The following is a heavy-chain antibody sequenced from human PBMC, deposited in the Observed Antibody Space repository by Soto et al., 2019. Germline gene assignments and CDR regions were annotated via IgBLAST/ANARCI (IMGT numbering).Heavy chain of an antibody. V-gene: IGHV1-2*04. J-gene: IGHJ3*02. CDR2: INPNSGGT. CDR1: GYTFTVYD. CDR3: ARQLATLSAFDI. Sequence: GASVKVSCRASGYTFTVYDMHWVRQAPGQGLEWMGWINPNSGGTNYAQKFQGWVTMTRDTSISTAYMELSRLRSDDTAVYYCARQLATLSAFDIWGQGTMVTVSS. D-gene: IGHD5-12*01.